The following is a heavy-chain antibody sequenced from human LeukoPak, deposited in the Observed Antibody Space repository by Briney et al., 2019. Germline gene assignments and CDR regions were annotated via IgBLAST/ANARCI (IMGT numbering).Heavy chain of an antibody. V-gene: IGHV4-4*02. Sequence: SGTLSLTCGVSGGSISDTNWWTWFRQPPGKGLEWIGEIYHSGNTNCNPSLKSRVTLSVDTSKNQFSLKLSYVTAADTAVYYCARLGLLPWYFDVWGRGTLVTVSS. CDR2: IYHSGNT. CDR1: GGSISDTNW. CDR3: ARLGLLPWYFDV. D-gene: IGHD1-26*01. J-gene: IGHJ2*01.